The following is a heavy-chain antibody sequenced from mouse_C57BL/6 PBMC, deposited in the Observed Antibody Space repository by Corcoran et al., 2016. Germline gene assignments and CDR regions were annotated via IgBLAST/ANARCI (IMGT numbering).Heavy chain of an antibody. J-gene: IGHJ4*01. CDR2: INTYSGVP. Sequence: QIQLVQSGPELKKPGETVKISCKASGYTFTTYGMSWVKQAPGKGLKWMGWINTYSGVPTYADDFKGRFAFSLETSVSTAYLQINNLKNEDTATYICARDYGSSYYAMDYWGQGTSVTVSS. V-gene: IGHV9-3*01. CDR3: ARDYGSSYYAMDY. D-gene: IGHD1-1*01. CDR1: GYTFTTYG.